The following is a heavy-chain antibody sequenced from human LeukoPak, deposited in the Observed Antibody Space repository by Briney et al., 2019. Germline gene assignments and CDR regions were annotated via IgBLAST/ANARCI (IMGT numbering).Heavy chain of an antibody. CDR1: GYTFTSYG. D-gene: IGHD6-19*01. CDR2: ISAYNGNT. J-gene: IGHJ4*02. V-gene: IGHV1-18*01. Sequence: ASVKVSCKASGYTFTSYGISWVRQAPGQGLEWMGWISAYNGNTNYAQKLQGRVTMTTDTSTSTAYMELRSLRSDDTAVYYCARAYSGYSSGWYERYFDYWGQGTLVTVSS. CDR3: ARAYSGYSSGWYERYFDY.